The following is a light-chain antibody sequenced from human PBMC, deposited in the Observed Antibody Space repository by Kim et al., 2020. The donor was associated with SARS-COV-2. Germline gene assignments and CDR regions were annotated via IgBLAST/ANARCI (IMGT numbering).Light chain of an antibody. CDR3: QQYNSYSLT. CDR2: AAY. Sequence: ASVGDRVTITCRASENISRWFAWYHQKPGKAPTILICAAYSFKSAVPARFSGSGSGTEFTLTISSLQPEDFATYYCQQYNSYSLTFGQGTKVDIK. J-gene: IGKJ1*01. V-gene: IGKV1-5*01. CDR1: ENISRW.